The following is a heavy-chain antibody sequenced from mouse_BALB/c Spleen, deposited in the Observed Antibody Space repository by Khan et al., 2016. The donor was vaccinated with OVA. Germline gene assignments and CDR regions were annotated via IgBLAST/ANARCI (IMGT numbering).Heavy chain of an antibody. CDR3: ARSYDGAWFAY. CDR1: GYTFSDYV. V-gene: IGHV1-77*01. CDR2: ISPGSGST. D-gene: IGHD1-1*01. Sequence: QVQLKESGPELVKPGASVKMSCKASGYTFSDYVISWVKLRTGQGLEWIGEISPGSGSTYYNEKFKGKATLTADKSSNTAYMQLSSLTSEDSAVYFCARSYDGAWFAYWGQGTLVTVS. J-gene: IGHJ3*01.